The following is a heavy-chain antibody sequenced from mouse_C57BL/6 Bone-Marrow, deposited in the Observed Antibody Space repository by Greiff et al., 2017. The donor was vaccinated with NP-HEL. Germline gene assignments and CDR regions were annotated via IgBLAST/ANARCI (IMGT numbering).Heavy chain of an antibody. Sequence: EVTLMESGGGLVQSGRSLRLSCATSGFTFSDFYMEWVRQAPGKGLEWIAASRHKANDYTTEYSASVKGRLLVSRDTSHSILYLQMNALRAEDTAIDYCARDALDCYFDVWGTGTTVTVSS. CDR3: ARDALDCYFDV. CDR2: SRHKANDYTT. CDR1: GFTFSDFY. J-gene: IGHJ1*03. V-gene: IGHV7-1*01.